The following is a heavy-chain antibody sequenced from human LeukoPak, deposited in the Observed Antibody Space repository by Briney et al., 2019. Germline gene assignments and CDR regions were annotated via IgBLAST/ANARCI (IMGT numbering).Heavy chain of an antibody. J-gene: IGHJ4*02. V-gene: IGHV4-34*01. CDR1: GGSFSGYY. CDR3: ARHPHYYDSSGYLYYFDY. CDR2: INHSGST. Sequence: SETLSLTCAVYGGSFSGYYWSWIRQPPGKGLEWIGEINHSGSTNYNPSLKSRVTISVDTSKNQFSLKLSSVTAADTAVYYCARHPHYYDSSGYLYYFDYWGQGTLVTVSS. D-gene: IGHD3-22*01.